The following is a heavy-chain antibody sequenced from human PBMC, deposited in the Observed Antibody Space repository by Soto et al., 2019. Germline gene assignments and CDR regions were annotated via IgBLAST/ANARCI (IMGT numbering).Heavy chain of an antibody. J-gene: IGHJ5*02. V-gene: IGHV1-2*04. CDR1: GYTFTGYY. D-gene: IGHD3-10*01. Sequence: QVQLVQSGAEVKKPGASVKVSCKASGYTFTGYYMHWVRQAPGQGLEWMGWINPNSGGTNYAQKFQGWVTMTRDTSMSTAYMELSRLRSDDTAVYYCERGAMVRGVDWFDPWGQGTLVTVSS. CDR3: ERGAMVRGVDWFDP. CDR2: INPNSGGT.